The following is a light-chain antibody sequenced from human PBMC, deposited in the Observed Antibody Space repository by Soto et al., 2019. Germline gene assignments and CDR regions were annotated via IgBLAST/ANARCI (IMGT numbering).Light chain of an antibody. J-gene: IGLJ1*01. CDR1: SGHSSYA. Sequence: QPVLTQSPSASASLGASVKITCTLSSGHSSYAIAWHQQQPEKGPRYLMKINSDGSHSKGDGIPDRFSGSSSGAERYLTISSFQSEDEADYYCQTWGTGPFVFGTGTKLTVL. CDR2: INSDGSH. V-gene: IGLV4-69*01. CDR3: QTWGTGPFV.